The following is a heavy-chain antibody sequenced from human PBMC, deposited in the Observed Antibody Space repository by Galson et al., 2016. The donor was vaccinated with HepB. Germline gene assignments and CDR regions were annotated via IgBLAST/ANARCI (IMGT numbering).Heavy chain of an antibody. CDR1: GGSISSDGYS. CDR3: ASGRNWNYFYGMDV. J-gene: IGHJ6*02. V-gene: IGHV4-30-2*01. Sequence: TLSLTCAVSGGSISSDGYSWTWIRQPPGKGLEWIGYLYHSGSTDYSPSLKSRVTISVDGSKNQFSLKLRSMTAADTAVYYCASGRNWNYFYGMDVWGQGITVTVSS. CDR2: LYHSGST. D-gene: IGHD1-20*01.